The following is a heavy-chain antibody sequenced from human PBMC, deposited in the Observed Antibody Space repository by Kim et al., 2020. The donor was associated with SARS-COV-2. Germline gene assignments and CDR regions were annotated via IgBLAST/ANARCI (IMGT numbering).Heavy chain of an antibody. CDR3: ARRTKVSLFDY. V-gene: IGHV1-8*01. Sequence: TGNAQKFQGRVTMTRNTYISTAYMELSSLRSEDTAVYYCARRTKVSLFDYWGQGTLVTVSS. J-gene: IGHJ4*02. CDR2: T. D-gene: IGHD4-4*01.